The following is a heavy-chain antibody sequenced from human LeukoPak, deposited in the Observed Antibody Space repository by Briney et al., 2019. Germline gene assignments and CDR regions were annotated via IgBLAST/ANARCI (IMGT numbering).Heavy chain of an antibody. D-gene: IGHD3-16*02. CDR2: IYHSGST. Sequence: SETLSLTCAVPGGSLSSGGYSSSWTRQPPGKGLEWLGYIYHSGSTYYNPSLKSRVTIAVDRSKNQFSLKLSSVTAADTAVYYCARAYYDYVWGSYRPYYFDYWGQGTLVTVSS. V-gene: IGHV4-30-2*01. CDR1: GGSLSSGGYS. CDR3: ARAYYDYVWGSYRPYYFDY. J-gene: IGHJ4*02.